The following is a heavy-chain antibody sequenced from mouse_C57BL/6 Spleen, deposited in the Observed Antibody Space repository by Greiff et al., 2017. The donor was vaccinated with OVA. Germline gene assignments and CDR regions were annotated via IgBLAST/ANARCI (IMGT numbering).Heavy chain of an antibody. Sequence: VQLKQSGPELVKPGASVKISCKASGYTFTDYYMNWVKQSHGKSLEWIGDINPNNGGTSYNQKFKGKATLTVDKSSSTAYMELRSLTSEDSAVYYCARGSGSGYGFAYWGQGTLVTVSA. CDR1: GYTFTDYY. J-gene: IGHJ3*01. V-gene: IGHV1-26*01. CDR2: INPNNGGT. D-gene: IGHD3-2*02. CDR3: ARGSGSGYGFAY.